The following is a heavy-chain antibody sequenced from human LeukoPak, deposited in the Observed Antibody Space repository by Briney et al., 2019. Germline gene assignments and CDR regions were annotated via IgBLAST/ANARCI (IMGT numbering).Heavy chain of an antibody. CDR2: ILYDGTKK. V-gene: IGHV3-30*18. Sequence: GGSLRLSCVASGFSFNIHGMHWVRQAPGKGPELVAVILYDGTKKYYADSVRGRFTISRDNAKNTLYLQMDNLRAEDTAIYYCTKDLGTRSYYVSGNYGYDFWGQGTLVTVSS. CDR3: TKDLGTRSYYVSGNYGYDF. CDR1: GFSFNIHG. D-gene: IGHD3-10*01. J-gene: IGHJ4*02.